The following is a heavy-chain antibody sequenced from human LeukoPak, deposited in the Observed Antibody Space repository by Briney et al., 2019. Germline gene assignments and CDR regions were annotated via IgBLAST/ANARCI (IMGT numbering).Heavy chain of an antibody. CDR3: ARGPYKYDGSGAFDI. J-gene: IGHJ3*02. D-gene: IGHD3-22*01. Sequence: TLSLTCTVSGDSISSGDYYWSWIRQPAGEGLEWIGRIYTSGSTNYNPSLKSRVTISVDTSKNQFSLKLTSVTAADTAVYYCARGPYKYDGSGAFDIWGQGTKVTVSS. V-gene: IGHV4-61*02. CDR1: GDSISSGDYY. CDR2: IYTSGST.